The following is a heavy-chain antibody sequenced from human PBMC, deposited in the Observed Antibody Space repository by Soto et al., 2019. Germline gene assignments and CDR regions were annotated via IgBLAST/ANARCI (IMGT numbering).Heavy chain of an antibody. V-gene: IGHV1-2*02. CDR1: GYSFTDYY. Sequence: QVHLVQSGAEVKKPGASVKVSCKASGYSFTDYYMHWVRQAPGQGLEWMGWINTKTGGTNYAQRVQGRVTMTGDTYINTSYMELSRLSSDATAVYYCARVGPTGWFDPWGQGTVVTVSS. J-gene: IGHJ5*02. CDR2: INTKTGGT. CDR3: ARVGPTGWFDP.